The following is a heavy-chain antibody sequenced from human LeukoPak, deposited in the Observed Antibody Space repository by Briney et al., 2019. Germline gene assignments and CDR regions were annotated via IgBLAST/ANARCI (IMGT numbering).Heavy chain of an antibody. CDR3: AKGQISEYAYQLNFDY. D-gene: IGHD2-2*01. CDR1: GFTFSSYG. V-gene: IGHV3-30*18. CDR2: ISYDGSNK. J-gene: IGHJ4*02. Sequence: QPGRSLRLSCAASGFTFSSYGMHWVRQAPGKGLEWVAVISYDGSNKYYADSVKGRFTISRDNSKNTLYLQMNSLRAEDTAVYYCAKGQISEYAYQLNFDYWGQGTLVTVSS.